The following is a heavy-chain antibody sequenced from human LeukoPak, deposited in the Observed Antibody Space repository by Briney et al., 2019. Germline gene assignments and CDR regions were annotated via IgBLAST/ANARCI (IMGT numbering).Heavy chain of an antibody. V-gene: IGHV3-23*01. CDR3: AKFAGTSAHLEKWLRFGDNWFDP. D-gene: IGHD5-12*01. J-gene: IGHJ5*02. Sequence: GGSLRLSCAASGFPFSNSAVSWVRQPPGKGREGVSGIIGRGGPTYPADSVKGRLTISRDNSKNTLYLQMNTLRVEDTAVYYCAKFAGTSAHLEKWLRFGDNWFDPWGQGTLVIVSS. CDR1: GFPFSNSA. CDR2: IIGRGGPT.